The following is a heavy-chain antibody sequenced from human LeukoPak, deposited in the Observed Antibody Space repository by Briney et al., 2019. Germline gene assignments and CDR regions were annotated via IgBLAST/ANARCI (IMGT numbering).Heavy chain of an antibody. CDR3: ARDPYTGSMFDY. V-gene: IGHV3-21*01. J-gene: IGHJ4*01. Sequence: GGSLRLSCVATGFTFKSASMSWVRQAPGKGLEWVAFIGHFAGDIFYADSVKGRFNISRDDAKDSVYLQMNSLRVDDTAVYFCARDPYTGSMFDYWGHGTPVTVSS. CDR1: GFTFKSAS. D-gene: IGHD1-1*01. CDR2: IGHFAGDI.